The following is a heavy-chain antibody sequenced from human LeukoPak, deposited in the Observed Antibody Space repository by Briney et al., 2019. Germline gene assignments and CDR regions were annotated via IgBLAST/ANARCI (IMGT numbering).Heavy chain of an antibody. J-gene: IGHJ5*02. D-gene: IGHD6-13*01. Sequence: SETLSLTCTVSGDSVSSSDYYWGWIRLSPGKGLEWIGTIYYNGNTYSNPSLRSRVTISVDTSKNQFSLKLSSVTAADTAVYYCARHWLGIAAAGRTDGRTSPYNWFDPWGQGTLVTVSS. V-gene: IGHV4-39*01. CDR1: GDSVSSSDYY. CDR2: IYYNGNT. CDR3: ARHWLGIAAAGRTDGRTSPYNWFDP.